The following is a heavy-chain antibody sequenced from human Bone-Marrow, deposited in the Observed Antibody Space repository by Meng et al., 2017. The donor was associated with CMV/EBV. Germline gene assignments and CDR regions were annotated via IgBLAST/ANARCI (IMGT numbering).Heavy chain of an antibody. CDR2: ISYDGSNK. V-gene: IGHV3-30-3*01. D-gene: IGHD5-12*01. J-gene: IGHJ4*02. CDR1: GFTFSSYA. Sequence: GESLKISCAASGFTFSSYAMHWVRQAPGKGLEWVAVISYDGSNKYYADSVKGRFTISRDNSKNTLYLQMSSLRAEDTAVYYCARALGYSGYDRGGDDYWGQGTLVTVSS. CDR3: ARALGYSGYDRGGDDY.